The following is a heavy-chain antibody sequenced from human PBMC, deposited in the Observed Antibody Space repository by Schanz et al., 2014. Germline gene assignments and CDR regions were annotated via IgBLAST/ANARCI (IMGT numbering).Heavy chain of an antibody. CDR3: ARGTDWNLHY. CDR2: ISSSSSYI. D-gene: IGHD1-1*01. V-gene: IGHV3-21*01. CDR1: GFAFSVYG. Sequence: VQMVESGGGVVQPGRSLRLSCAASGFAFSVYGMHWVRQAPGKGLEWVSSISSSSSYIYYADSVKGRFTISRDNAKNSLFLQMNSLRVEDTAVYYCARGTDWNLHYWGQGALVTVSS. J-gene: IGHJ4*02.